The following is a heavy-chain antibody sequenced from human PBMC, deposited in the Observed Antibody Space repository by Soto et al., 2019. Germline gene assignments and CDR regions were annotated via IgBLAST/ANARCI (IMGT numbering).Heavy chain of an antibody. J-gene: IGHJ6*02. CDR2: ISAYNGNT. Sequence: ASVKVSCKASGYTFTSYGISWVRQAPGQGLEWMGWISAYNGNTNYAQKLQGRVTMTTDTSTSTAYMELRSLRSDDTAVYYCARDGGHWLPKDDYYYYGMDVWGQGTKVTVS. CDR3: ARDGGHWLPKDDYYYYGMDV. V-gene: IGHV1-18*04. CDR1: GYTFTSYG. D-gene: IGHD5-12*01.